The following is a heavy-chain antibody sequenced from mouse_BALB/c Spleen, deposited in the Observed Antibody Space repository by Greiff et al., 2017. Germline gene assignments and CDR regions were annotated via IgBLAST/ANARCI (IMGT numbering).Heavy chain of an antibody. CDR2: ISSGGSYT. CDR3: TRERHNY. D-gene: IGHD6-1*01. Sequence: EVQLQQSGGGLVKPGGSLKLSCAASGFTFSSYTMSWVRQTPEKRLEWVATISSGGSYTYYPDSVKGRFTISRDNAKNTLYLQMSSLKSEDTAMYYCTRERHNYWGQGTTLTVSS. V-gene: IGHV5-6-4*01. CDR1: GFTFSSYT. J-gene: IGHJ2*01.